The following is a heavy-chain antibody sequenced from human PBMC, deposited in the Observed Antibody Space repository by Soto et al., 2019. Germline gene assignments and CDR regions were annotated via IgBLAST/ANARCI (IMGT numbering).Heavy chain of an antibody. Sequence: VVSLRLSCAASGFTFSSYGMHWVRQAPGKGLEWVAVIWYDGSNKYYADSVKGRFTISRDNSKNTLYLQMNSLRAEDTAVYYCARMLSKVVTLHHYYYGMDVWGQGTTVTVSS. CDR3: ARMLSKVVTLHHYYYGMDV. V-gene: IGHV3-33*01. CDR2: IWYDGSNK. CDR1: GFTFSSYG. J-gene: IGHJ6*02. D-gene: IGHD2-15*01.